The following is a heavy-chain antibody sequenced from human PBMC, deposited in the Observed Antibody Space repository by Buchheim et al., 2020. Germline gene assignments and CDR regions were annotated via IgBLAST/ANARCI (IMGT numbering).Heavy chain of an antibody. J-gene: IGHJ4*02. CDR3: ARSELGGGSGFDS. D-gene: IGHD2-15*01. Sequence: QVRLQESGSGLVKPSQTLSLTCTVSGGSILSGGHSWSWIRQPPGKGLEWIGYIYHTGTTSYNLSLTSRVTMSVDKYNNQSSLQLTSVTAADTAVYYCARSELGGGSGFDSWGQGTL. CDR2: IYHTGTT. CDR1: GGSILSGGHS. V-gene: IGHV4-30-2*01.